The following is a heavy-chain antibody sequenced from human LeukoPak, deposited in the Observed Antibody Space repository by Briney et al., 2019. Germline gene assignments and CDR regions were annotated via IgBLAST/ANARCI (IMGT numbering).Heavy chain of an antibody. Sequence: PGGSLRLSCAASGFTFSYYGMHWARQAPGKGLEWVAFIRYDGSDKYYADSVKGRFTISRDNGMTSLYLQMNSLRADDTAMYYCASWVSNLNYWGRGTLVTVSS. J-gene: IGHJ4*01. D-gene: IGHD3-16*01. CDR2: IRYDGSDK. CDR1: GFTFSYYG. CDR3: ASWVSNLNY. V-gene: IGHV3-30*02.